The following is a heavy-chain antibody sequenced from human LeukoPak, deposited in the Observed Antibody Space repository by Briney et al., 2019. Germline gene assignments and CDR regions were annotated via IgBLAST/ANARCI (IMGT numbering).Heavy chain of an antibody. J-gene: IGHJ5*02. CDR1: GYTFTDYY. Sequence: ASVKVSCKTSGYTFTDYYIHWVRQAPGLGLEWLGWINTKTGGTSFARTFPGRVTMTRDPSITTVYMDMAWLTSDDTAIYFCARADFIDAGPYLIAPWGQGTLVTVSS. V-gene: IGHV1-2*02. D-gene: IGHD3-3*01. CDR2: INTKTGGT. CDR3: ARADFIDAGPYLIAP.